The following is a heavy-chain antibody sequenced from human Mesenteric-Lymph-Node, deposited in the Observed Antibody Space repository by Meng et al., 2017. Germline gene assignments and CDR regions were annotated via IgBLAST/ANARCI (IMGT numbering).Heavy chain of an antibody. V-gene: IGHV3-33*01. J-gene: IGHJ4*02. CDR3: ARDGISAYCGGDCYPGVLDY. CDR2: IWYDGSNK. D-gene: IGHD2-21*02. CDR1: GFTFSSYG. Sequence: GESLKISCAASGFTFSSYGMHWVRQAPGKGLEWVAVIWYDGSNKYYADSVKGRFTISRDNSKNTLYLQMNSLRAEDTAVYYCARDGISAYCGGDCYPGVLDYWGQGTLVPSPQ.